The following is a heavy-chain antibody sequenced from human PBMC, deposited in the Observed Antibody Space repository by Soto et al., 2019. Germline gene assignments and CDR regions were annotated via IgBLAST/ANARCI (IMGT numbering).Heavy chain of an antibody. CDR3: RLFGSGSSDYYYYYGMDV. CDR1: GFTFSSYA. Sequence: GGSLRLSCAASGFTFSSYAMSWVRQAPGKGLEWVSAISGSGGSTYYADSAKGRFTISRDNSKNTLYLQMNSLRAEDTAVYYCRLFGSGSSDYYYYYGMDVWGQGTTVTVSS. D-gene: IGHD3-10*01. V-gene: IGHV3-23*01. J-gene: IGHJ6*02. CDR2: ISGSGGST.